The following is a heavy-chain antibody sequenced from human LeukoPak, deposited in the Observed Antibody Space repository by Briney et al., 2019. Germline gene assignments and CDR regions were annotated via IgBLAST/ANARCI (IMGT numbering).Heavy chain of an antibody. CDR3: AKGLWFGELLQDY. CDR2: ISGSGGST. J-gene: IGHJ4*02. Sequence: GGSLRLSCAASGFTFSSYAMSWVRQAPWKGLEWVSAISGSGGSTYYADSVKGRFTISRDNSKNTLYLQMNSLRAEDTAVYYCAKGLWFGELLQDYWGQGTLVTVSS. CDR1: GFTFSSYA. V-gene: IGHV3-23*01. D-gene: IGHD3-10*01.